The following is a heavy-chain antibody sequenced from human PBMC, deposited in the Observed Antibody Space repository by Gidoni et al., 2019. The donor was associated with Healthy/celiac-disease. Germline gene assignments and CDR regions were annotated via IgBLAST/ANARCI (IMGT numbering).Heavy chain of an antibody. CDR2: IKRKTDGGTT. D-gene: IGHD1-1*01. J-gene: IGHJ6*02. V-gene: IGHV3-15*07. CDR3: TTDLGNWNDGFLGLHPPYGMDV. CDR1: GFTFSNAW. Sequence: EVQLVESGGGLVKPGGSLRLSCAASGFTFSNAWMTWVCQALGKGREWVGRIKRKTDGGTTDYAATVKGRLNISKDDSKNTLYLQMNSLKTEDTAVYYCTTDLGNWNDGFLGLHPPYGMDVWGQGTTVTVSS.